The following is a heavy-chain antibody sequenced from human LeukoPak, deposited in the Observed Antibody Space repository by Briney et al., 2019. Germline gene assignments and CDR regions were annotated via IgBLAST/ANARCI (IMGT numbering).Heavy chain of an antibody. CDR3: ARDLGQYYDTSDNWFDP. Sequence: GGSLRLSCEASGFSFSTYNMNWVRQAPGKGLEWISSITSDSTYMYYADSVKGRFTISRDNAKNSLYLQMNSLRAEDTAVYYCARDLGQYYDTSDNWFDPWGQGTLVTVSS. D-gene: IGHD3-22*01. CDR1: GFSFSTYN. V-gene: IGHV3-21*01. CDR2: ITSDSTYM. J-gene: IGHJ5*02.